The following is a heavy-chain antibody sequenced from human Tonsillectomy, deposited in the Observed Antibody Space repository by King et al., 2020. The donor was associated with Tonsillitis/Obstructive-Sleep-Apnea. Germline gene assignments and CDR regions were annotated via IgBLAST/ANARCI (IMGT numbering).Heavy chain of an antibody. J-gene: IGHJ4*01. CDR2: IKSKPDGVTV. Sequence: VQLVESGGDLVEPGGSLTISCTASGFTFNDAWMNWVRQAPGQGLEWVGRIKSKPDGVTVSYAAPVKGRFTISRDDSKITLFLLMNSLKTEVTAVYYCPAEPATTVMNWGHGTLVTVSS. CDR1: GFTFNDAW. D-gene: IGHD4-17*01. V-gene: IGHV3-15*07. CDR3: PAEPATTVMN.